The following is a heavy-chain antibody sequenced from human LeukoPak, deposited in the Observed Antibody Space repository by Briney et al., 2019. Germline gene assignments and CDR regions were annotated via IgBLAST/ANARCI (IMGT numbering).Heavy chain of an antibody. CDR3: ASGTLTRDY. J-gene: IGHJ4*02. D-gene: IGHD4-11*01. Sequence: KSSETLSLTCAVYGGSFSGYYWSWIRQPPGKGLEWIGEINHSGSTNYNPSLKSRVTISVDTSKNQFSLKLSSMTAADTAVYYCASGTLTRDYWGQGTLVTVSS. CDR2: INHSGST. V-gene: IGHV4-34*01. CDR1: GGSFSGYY.